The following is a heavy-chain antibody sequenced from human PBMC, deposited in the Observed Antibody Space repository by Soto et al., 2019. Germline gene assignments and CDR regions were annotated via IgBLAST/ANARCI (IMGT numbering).Heavy chain of an antibody. D-gene: IGHD3-22*01. CDR2: ISYDGSNK. Sequence: PGGSPRLSCAASGFTFSSYGMHWVRQAPGKGLEWVAVISYDGSNKYYADSVKGRFTISRDNSKNTLYLQMNSLRAEDTAVYYCAKDQEYGPVYYDSSGYGIDYWGQGTLVTVSS. CDR3: AKDQEYGPVYYDSSGYGIDY. V-gene: IGHV3-30*18. J-gene: IGHJ4*02. CDR1: GFTFSSYG.